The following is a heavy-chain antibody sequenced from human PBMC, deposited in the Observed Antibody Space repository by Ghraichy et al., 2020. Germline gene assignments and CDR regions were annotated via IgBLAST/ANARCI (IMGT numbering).Heavy chain of an antibody. CDR2: INHSGST. CDR3: ARATIRDGMDV. J-gene: IGHJ6*02. Sequence: SETLSLTCAVYGGTFSDYQWTWIRQPPGEGLEWIGDINHSGSTNYNVYLKSRVIISLDTSKNQFSLKLRSVTAADTAVYYCARATIRDGMDVWGQGTTVTVSS. V-gene: IGHV4-34*01. D-gene: IGHD5-24*01. CDR1: GGTFSDYQ.